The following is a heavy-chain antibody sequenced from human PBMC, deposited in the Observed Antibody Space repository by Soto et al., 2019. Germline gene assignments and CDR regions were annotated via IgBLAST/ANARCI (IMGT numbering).Heavy chain of an antibody. D-gene: IGHD3-3*01. V-gene: IGHV4-59*08. Sequence: SETLSLTCTVSGGSISSYYWSWIRQPPGKGLEWIGYIYYSGSTNYNPSLKSRVTISVDTSKNQFSLKLSSVTAADTAVYYCARHLSLLDNLDPWGQGTLVTVSS. CDR3: ARHLSLLDNLDP. CDR2: IYYSGST. J-gene: IGHJ5*02. CDR1: GGSISSYY.